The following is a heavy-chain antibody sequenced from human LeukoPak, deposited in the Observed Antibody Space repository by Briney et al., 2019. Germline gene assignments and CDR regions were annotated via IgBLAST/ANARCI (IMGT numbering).Heavy chain of an antibody. J-gene: IGHJ4*02. CDR1: GFTFSDAW. CDR2: IKDDGAT. V-gene: IGHV3-15*01. CDR3: TTVTHFYL. D-gene: IGHD2-15*01. Sequence: GGSLRLSCATSGFTFSDAWLSWVRQAPGKGLEWIGRIKDDGATDYAAPVRGRFTISRDVSRATLYLQMNSLKTEDTAIYYCTTVTHFYLGGQGTLVTVSP.